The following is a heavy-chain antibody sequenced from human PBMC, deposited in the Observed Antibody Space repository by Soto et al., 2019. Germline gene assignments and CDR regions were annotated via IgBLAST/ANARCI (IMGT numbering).Heavy chain of an antibody. CDR1: GGVINKYQ. V-gene: IGHV4-4*07. CDR2: IYTSGSN. CDR3: ARASEGGGYCAGGNCYVMDI. J-gene: IGHJ6*02. Sequence: QVQLQESGPGLVKPSETLSLTCTVSGGVINKYQWCWLRQSAGKGLEWMGRIYTSGSNIYNPSLKSRVSMSADTSKHQFYLWMTSVTVADTAVYYCARASEGGGYCAGGNCYVMDIWGQGTTVTVSS. D-gene: IGHD2-8*02.